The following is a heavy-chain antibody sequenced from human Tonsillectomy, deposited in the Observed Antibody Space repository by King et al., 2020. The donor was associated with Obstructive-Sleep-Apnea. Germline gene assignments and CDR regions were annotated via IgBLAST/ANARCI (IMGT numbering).Heavy chain of an antibody. CDR2: ITWKSDRE. Sequence: VQLVESGGGLVQPGRSLRLSCAASGFTLDDYAMHWVRQAPGKGLEWVSGITWKSDREGYADSVKGRFTISRDNAKNSLYLQINSLRAEDTALYYCAKDRQGGFDAFDIWGQGTMVTVSS. V-gene: IGHV3-9*01. CDR3: AKDRQGGFDAFDI. CDR1: GFTLDDYA. D-gene: IGHD5-12*01. J-gene: IGHJ3*02.